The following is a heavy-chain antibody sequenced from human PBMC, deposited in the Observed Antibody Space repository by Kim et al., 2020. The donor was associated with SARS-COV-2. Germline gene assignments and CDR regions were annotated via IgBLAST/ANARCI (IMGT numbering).Heavy chain of an antibody. J-gene: IGHJ3*01. CDR1: GFTFSHYA. CDR2: ISGTFGYT. V-gene: IGHV3-23*01. Sequence: GGSLRLSCAAPGFTFSHYAMSWVRQAPGKGLEWVSGISGTFGYTYYADSVKGRFTISRDNSKNTLYLQMNSLRAEDTAVYYCARGVRDVWGSYRNVGDSFDLWGQGTMVTVSS. D-gene: IGHD3-16*02. CDR3: ARGVRDVWGSYRNVGDSFDL.